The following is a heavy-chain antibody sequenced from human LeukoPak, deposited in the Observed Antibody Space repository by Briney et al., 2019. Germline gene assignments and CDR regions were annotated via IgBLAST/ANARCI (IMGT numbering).Heavy chain of an antibody. Sequence: SETLSLTCTVSGGSISSGGYYGSWIRQPPGKGLEWIGYIYHSGSTYYNPSLKSRVTISVDRSKNQFSLKLSSVAAADTAVYYCARVLAAAGHFDYWGQGTLVTVSS. CDR1: GGSISSGGYY. CDR3: ARVLAAAGHFDY. CDR2: IYHSGST. V-gene: IGHV4-30-2*01. D-gene: IGHD6-13*01. J-gene: IGHJ4*02.